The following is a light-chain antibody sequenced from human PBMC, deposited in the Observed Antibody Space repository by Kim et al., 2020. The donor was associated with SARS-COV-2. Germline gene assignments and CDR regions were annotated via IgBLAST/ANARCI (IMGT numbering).Light chain of an antibody. CDR2: GAC. J-gene: IGKJ4*01. V-gene: IGKV3-20*01. Sequence: EIVLTQSPGTLSLSPGERATLSCRASQSVSSNYLAWYQQKPGQAPRLLIYGACNRATGIPDRFSGSGSGTDFTLTISRLEPEDFAVYYCQRYGSSPSTFGGGTKVDIK. CDR3: QRYGSSPST. CDR1: QSVSSNY.